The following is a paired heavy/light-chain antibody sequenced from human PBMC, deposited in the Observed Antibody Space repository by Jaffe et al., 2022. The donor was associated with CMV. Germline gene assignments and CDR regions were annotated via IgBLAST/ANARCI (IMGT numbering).Heavy chain of an antibody. CDR3: TKNGITGTTTDYYYYYGMDA. V-gene: IGHV3-23*01. CDR1: GFTFNIYA. Sequence: EVQLLESGGGLVQPGGSLRLSCTASGFTFNIYAMTWVRQAPGKGLEWVASITGGVETSYYADSVKDRFSVVRDNFKNTVYLQMNSLRVEDTAIYYCTKNGITGTTTDYYYYYGMDAWGQGTSVTVS. J-gene: IGHJ6*02. CDR2: ITGGVETS. D-gene: IGHD1-20*01.
Light chain of an antibody. CDR2: KSS. V-gene: IGLV1-47*01. CDR1: SSNIGNNY. J-gene: IGLJ3*02. Sequence: QSVLTQPPSASGTPGQGVTISCSGTSSNIGNNYVYWYQQFTGAAPKLLIYKSSQRPSGVPDRFSASASGTAASLAISGIRSEDEADYYCAAWDDGLSGWVFGGGTKVTVL. CDR3: AAWDDGLSGWV.